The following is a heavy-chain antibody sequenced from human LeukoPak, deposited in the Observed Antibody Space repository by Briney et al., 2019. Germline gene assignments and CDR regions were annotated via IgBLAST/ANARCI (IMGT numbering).Heavy chain of an antibody. J-gene: IGHJ4*02. Sequence: SETLSLTCAVYGGSFSGYYWSWIRQPAGKGLEWIGRIYTSGSTNYNPSLKSRVTISVDTSKNQFSLKLSSVTAADTAVYYCAREGYDSSGYKDYWGQGTLVTVSP. D-gene: IGHD3-22*01. CDR1: GGSFSGYY. CDR3: AREGYDSSGYKDY. CDR2: IYTSGST. V-gene: IGHV4-4*07.